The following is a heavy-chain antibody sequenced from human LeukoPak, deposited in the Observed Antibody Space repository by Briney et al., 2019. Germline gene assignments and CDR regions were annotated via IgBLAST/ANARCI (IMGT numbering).Heavy chain of an antibody. CDR2: VYTSGST. CDR1: GGSFSGYY. CDR3: ARLITGTTTAFDI. Sequence: SETLSLTCAVYGGSFSGYYWSWIRQPAGKGLEWIGRVYTSGSTHYNPSLKTRLTMSVDTSKNQFSLKLSSVTAADTAVYYCARLITGTTTAFDIWGQGTMVTVSS. J-gene: IGHJ3*02. D-gene: IGHD1-7*01. V-gene: IGHV4-59*10.